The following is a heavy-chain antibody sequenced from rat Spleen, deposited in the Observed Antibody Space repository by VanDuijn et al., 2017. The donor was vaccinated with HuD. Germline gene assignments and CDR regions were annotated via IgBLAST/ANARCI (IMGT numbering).Heavy chain of an antibody. J-gene: IGHJ4*01. Sequence: EVQLVESGGGLVQPGRSMKLSCAASGFTFSSFPMAWVRQAPPKGLEWVATISTSGGTTYYRDSVKGRFTISRDNAKSTLYLQMDSLRPEDTATYYCASLMYTPDYLGVMDVWGQGTSVTVSS. D-gene: IGHD1-6*01. CDR1: GFTFSSFP. CDR3: ASLMYTPDYLGVMDV. CDR2: ISTSGGTT. V-gene: IGHV5-46*01.